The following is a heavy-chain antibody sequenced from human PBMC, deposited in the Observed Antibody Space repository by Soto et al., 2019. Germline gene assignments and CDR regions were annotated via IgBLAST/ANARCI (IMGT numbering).Heavy chain of an antibody. J-gene: IGHJ4*01. Sequence: SQTLSLTCAISGDSVSSNSVAWNWIRQSPSRGLEWLGRTYYRSKWYHDYAVSVKSRITINPDTSRNQFSLQLNSATPEDTAVYYCATDRSGGGGANYYFDYWGQGTLVTVSS. D-gene: IGHD3-16*01. CDR2: TYYRSKWYH. CDR1: GDSVSSNSVA. CDR3: ATDRSGGGGANYYFDY. V-gene: IGHV6-1*01.